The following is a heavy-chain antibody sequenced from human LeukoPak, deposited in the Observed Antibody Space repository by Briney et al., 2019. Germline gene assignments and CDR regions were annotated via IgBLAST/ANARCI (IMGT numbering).Heavy chain of an antibody. J-gene: IGHJ4*02. D-gene: IGHD3-3*02. CDR1: GFTFSSYS. Sequence: GGSLRLSCAASGFTFSSYSMNWVRQAPGKGLEWVSSISSSSSYIYYADLVKGRFTISRDNAKNSLYLQMNSLRAEDTAVYYCARDNIFGVVIPYDYWGQGTLVTVSS. CDR3: ARDNIFGVVIPYDY. V-gene: IGHV3-21*01. CDR2: ISSSSSYI.